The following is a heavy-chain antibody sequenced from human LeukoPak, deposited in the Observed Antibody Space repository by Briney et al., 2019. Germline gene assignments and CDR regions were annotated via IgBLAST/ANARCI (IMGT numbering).Heavy chain of an antibody. D-gene: IGHD6-19*01. CDR2: ISYSGDT. CDR3: ARGSGWYPH. Sequence: SETLSLTCSVAGGSVGSNYWSWVRQPPGKGLEWIGYISYSGDTKYNPSLKSRLSMSVDTSKNQCSLMLTSVTAADTAVYYCARGSGWYPHWGQGTLVTVSS. CDR1: GGSVGSNY. V-gene: IGHV4-59*02. J-gene: IGHJ1*01.